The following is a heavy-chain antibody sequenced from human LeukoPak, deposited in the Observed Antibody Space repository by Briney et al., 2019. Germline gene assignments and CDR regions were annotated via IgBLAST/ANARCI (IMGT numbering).Heavy chain of an antibody. V-gene: IGHV4-34*01. CDR2: INHSGST. J-gene: IGHJ6*03. CDR1: GGSFSGYY. Sequence: SETLSLTCAVYGGSFSGYYWSWIRQPPGKGLEWIGEINHSGSTNYNPSLKSRVTISVDTSKNQFSLKLSSVTAADTAVYYCARDFYYGSGDYMDVWGKGTTVTISS. CDR3: ARDFYYGSGDYMDV. D-gene: IGHD3-10*01.